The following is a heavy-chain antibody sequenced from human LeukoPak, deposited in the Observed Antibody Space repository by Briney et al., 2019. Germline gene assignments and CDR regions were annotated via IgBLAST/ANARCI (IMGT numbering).Heavy chain of an antibody. V-gene: IGHV3-23*01. Sequence: GGSLRLSCAASGFTFSSYAMTWVRQAPGKGLEWVSVISTTGGGAYYADSVKGRFTFSRDNSKNTLYLQMDSLRAADTAVYYCAKKGGFCSRLSCYRYYYMDVWGEGTTVTVSS. CDR3: AKKGGFCSRLSCYRYYYMDV. CDR2: ISTTGGGA. J-gene: IGHJ6*03. CDR1: GFTFSSYA. D-gene: IGHD2-15*01.